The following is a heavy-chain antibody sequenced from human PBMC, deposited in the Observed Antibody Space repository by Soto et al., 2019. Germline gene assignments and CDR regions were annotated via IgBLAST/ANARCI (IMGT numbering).Heavy chain of an antibody. CDR3: AIYGSGSHDYYFDY. Sequence: PSETLSLTCAVYGGSFSGYYWTWIRQPPGTGLEWIGEINHSGSTNYNPSLKSRVTISVDTSKNQFSLKLTSVTAADTAVYYCAIYGSGSHDYYFDYWGQGTLVTVSS. V-gene: IGHV4-34*01. CDR1: GGSFSGYY. CDR2: INHSGST. J-gene: IGHJ4*02. D-gene: IGHD3-10*01.